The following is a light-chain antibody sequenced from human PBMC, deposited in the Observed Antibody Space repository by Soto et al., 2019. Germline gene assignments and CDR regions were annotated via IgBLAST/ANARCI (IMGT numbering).Light chain of an antibody. J-gene: IGLJ1*01. Sequence: QSALTQPASVSGSPGQSITISCTGTSSDVGSYNLVSWYQQHPGKAPKLMIYEVSKRPSGVSNRFSGSKSGNTASLTISGLQAEDGADYYCSSYAGSSTYVFGTGTKVTVL. CDR1: SSDVGSYNL. CDR3: SSYAGSSTYV. V-gene: IGLV2-23*02. CDR2: EVS.